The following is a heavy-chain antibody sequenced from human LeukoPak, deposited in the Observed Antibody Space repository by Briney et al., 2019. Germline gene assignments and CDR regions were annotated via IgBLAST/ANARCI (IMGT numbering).Heavy chain of an antibody. Sequence: PGGSLRLSCAASGFTFSSYGMHWVRQAPGKGLEWVAVISYDGSNKYYADSVKGRFTISRDNSKNTLYLQMNSLRAEDTAVYYCVFEGRADAFDIWGQGTMLTVSS. CDR2: ISYDGSNK. CDR1: GFTFSSYG. CDR3: VFEGRADAFDI. V-gene: IGHV3-30*03. D-gene: IGHD3-10*01. J-gene: IGHJ3*02.